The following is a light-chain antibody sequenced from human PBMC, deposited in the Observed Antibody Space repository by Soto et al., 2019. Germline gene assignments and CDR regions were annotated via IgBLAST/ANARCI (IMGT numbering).Light chain of an antibody. J-gene: IGLJ1*01. Sequence: QSALTQPRSVSGSPGQSVTISCTGTSSDVGGYNYVSWYQQHPGKAPKLMIYDVSKRPSGVPDRFSGSKSGNTASLTISGHQAEDEADYYCCSYAGSYTYAFGTGTKVTVL. CDR2: DVS. CDR1: SSDVGGYNY. V-gene: IGLV2-11*01. CDR3: CSYAGSYTYA.